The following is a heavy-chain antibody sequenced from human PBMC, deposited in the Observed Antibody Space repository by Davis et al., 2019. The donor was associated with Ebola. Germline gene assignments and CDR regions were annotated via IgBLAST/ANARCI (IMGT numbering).Heavy chain of an antibody. J-gene: IGHJ3*02. CDR2: IIPIFGTA. D-gene: IGHD2-2*01. CDR1: GGTFSSYA. Sequence: SSVTVPCKASGGTFSSYAISWVRQAPGQGLEWMGWIIPIFGTANHAQKFQDRVTITADESTSTASMKLSSRSSEDTAVYYCARRWGWGDCSSTSCYHQYAFDIWGQGTMVTVSS. V-gene: IGHV1-69*13. CDR3: ARRWGWGDCSSTSCYHQYAFDI.